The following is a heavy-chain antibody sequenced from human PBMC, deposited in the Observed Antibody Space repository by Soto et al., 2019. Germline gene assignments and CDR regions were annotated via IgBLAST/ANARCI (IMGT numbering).Heavy chain of an antibody. V-gene: IGHV1-69*01. CDR3: ARGEDAHGDFGSMDV. CDR2: IIPFLSAT. J-gene: IGHJ6*02. CDR1: GGHFDRFA. Sequence: QVPLVQSGAEVKKPGSSVKVSCRASGGHFDRFALSWLRQAHGQGLEWMGGIIPFLSATTYAHKFQGRVTITADESASALYLELRSMTSDDTAVYYCARGEDAHGDFGSMDVWGQGTSVTV. D-gene: IGHD4-17*01.